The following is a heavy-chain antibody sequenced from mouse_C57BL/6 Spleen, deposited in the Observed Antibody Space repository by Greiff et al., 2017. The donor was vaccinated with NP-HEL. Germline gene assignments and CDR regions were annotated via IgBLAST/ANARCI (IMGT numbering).Heavy chain of an antibody. D-gene: IGHD2-4*01. V-gene: IGHV1-81*01. CDR2: IYPRSGNT. CDR3: ARSDYPSRSWFAY. CDR1: GYTFTSYG. J-gene: IGHJ3*01. Sequence: VQGVESGAELARPGASVKLSCKASGYTFTSYGISWVKQRTGQGLEWIGEIYPRSGNTYYNEKFKGKATLTADKSSSQAYMELRSLTSEDSAVYFCARSDYPSRSWFAYWGQGTLVTVSA.